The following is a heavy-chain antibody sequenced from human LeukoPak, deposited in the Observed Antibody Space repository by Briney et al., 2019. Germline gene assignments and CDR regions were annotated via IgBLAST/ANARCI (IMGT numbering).Heavy chain of an antibody. Sequence: SVKPSCKASAYIFINYAMDWVRHAPGQRLEWMGSINAGTGNTKYSQEFRGRVTIARDTSASTAYMELSSLRSEDMAVYYCARGQYYYASGSSFLKRGVSAFDIWGQGTMVTVSS. CDR1: AYIFINYA. D-gene: IGHD3-10*01. J-gene: IGHJ3*02. CDR2: INAGTGNT. V-gene: IGHV1-3*03. CDR3: ARGQYYYASGSSFLKRGVSAFDI.